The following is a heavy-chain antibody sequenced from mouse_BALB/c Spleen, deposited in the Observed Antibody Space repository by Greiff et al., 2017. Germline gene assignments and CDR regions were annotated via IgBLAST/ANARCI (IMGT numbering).Heavy chain of an antibody. CDR2: ISYCGST. CDR3: ARRMGRDYWYFDV. Sequence: DVKLQESGPSLVKPSQTLSLTCSVTGYSITSGYWNWIRKFPGNKLVYMGYISYCGSTYYNPSLKSRVSIIRDTSKNQYYLQLNSVTTEDTATYYCARRMGRDYWYFDVWGAGTTVTVSS. J-gene: IGHJ1*01. D-gene: IGHD4-1*01. CDR1: GYSITSGY. V-gene: IGHV3-8*02.